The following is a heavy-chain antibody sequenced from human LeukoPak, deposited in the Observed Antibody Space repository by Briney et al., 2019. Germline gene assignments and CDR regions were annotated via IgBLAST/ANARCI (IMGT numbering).Heavy chain of an antibody. CDR1: GYTFTSYD. Sequence: ASVKVSCKASGYTFTSYDINWVRQATGQRPEWMGWMSPNGGDTGYAQKFQDRVTMTRNTSISTAYMELSSLRSDDTAVYYCARGPPNWGYDYWGPGTLVTVSS. J-gene: IGHJ4*02. V-gene: IGHV1-8*01. D-gene: IGHD7-27*01. CDR3: ARGPPNWGYDY. CDR2: MSPNGGDT.